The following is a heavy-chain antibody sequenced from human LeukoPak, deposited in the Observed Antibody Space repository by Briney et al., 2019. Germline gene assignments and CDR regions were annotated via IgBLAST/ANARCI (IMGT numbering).Heavy chain of an antibody. V-gene: IGHV1-2*02. CDR1: GYTFTGYY. D-gene: IGHD3-10*01. CDR2: INPNSGGT. CDR3: ARGDVLLWFGEPKNPNWFDP. J-gene: IGHJ5*02. Sequence: ASVKVSCKASGYTFTGYYMHWVRQAPGQGLEWMGWINPNSGGTNYAQKFQGRVTMTRDTSISTAYMELSRLRSDDTAVYYCARGDVLLWFGEPKNPNWFDPWGRGTLVTVSS.